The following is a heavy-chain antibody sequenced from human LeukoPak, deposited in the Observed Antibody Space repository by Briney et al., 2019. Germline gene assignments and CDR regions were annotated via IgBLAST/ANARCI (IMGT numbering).Heavy chain of an antibody. J-gene: IGHJ6*02. Sequence: ASVKVSCKASGYTFTGYYMHWVRQAPGQGLEWMGWINPNSGGTNYAQKFQGRVTMTRDTSISTAYMELSRLRSDDTAVYYCASGPTLVRGVIMPDSVGGMDVWGQGTTVTVSS. D-gene: IGHD3-10*01. V-gene: IGHV1-2*02. CDR1: GYTFTGYY. CDR3: ASGPTLVRGVIMPDSVGGMDV. CDR2: INPNSGGT.